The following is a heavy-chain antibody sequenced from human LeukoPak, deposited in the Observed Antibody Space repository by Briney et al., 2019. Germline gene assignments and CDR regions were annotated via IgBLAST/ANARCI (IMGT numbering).Heavy chain of an antibody. V-gene: IGHV4-34*01. D-gene: IGHD2-2*01. Sequence: PSEPLSLTYADYGGSFSGYYWSWIRQPPGNGLEWIGASNHRGSTNYNPSLKSRVTISVDTSKNQFSLKLSSVTAADTAVYYCARGSSLAYCSSTSCSRGQLATQIVYWGQGTLVTVSS. CDR1: GGSFSGYY. J-gene: IGHJ4*02. CDR2: SNHRGST. CDR3: ARGSSLAYCSSTSCSRGQLATQIVY.